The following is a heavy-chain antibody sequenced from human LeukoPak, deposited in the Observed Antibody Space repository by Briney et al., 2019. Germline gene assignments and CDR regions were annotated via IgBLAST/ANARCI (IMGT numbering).Heavy chain of an antibody. CDR1: GYTFTSYG. D-gene: IGHD2-2*01. J-gene: IGHJ3*02. CDR2: ISAYNGNT. Sequence: WASVRVSCKASGYTFTSYGISWVRQAPGQGLEWRGWISAYNGNTNYAQKLQGRVTMTTDTSTSTAYMELRSLRSDDTAVYYCARDYCSSTSCPAADAFDIWGQGTMVTVSS. V-gene: IGHV1-18*01. CDR3: ARDYCSSTSCPAADAFDI.